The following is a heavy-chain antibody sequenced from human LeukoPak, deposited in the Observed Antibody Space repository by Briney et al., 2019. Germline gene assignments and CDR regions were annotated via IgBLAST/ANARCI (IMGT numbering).Heavy chain of an antibody. D-gene: IGHD3-16*01. CDR2: IISSGSNM. V-gene: IGHV3-21*01. CDR1: ESLYSYA. CDR3: ARCALGVWADNYYMDV. Sequence: GGSLRLSCSASESLYSYAMTWGRRAPGVGVVWVASIISSGSNMYYSDSVKGRFIISRNNAKKSLSLEMNSLTSHDTAIYYCARCALGVWADNYYMDVWGTGTTVIVSS. J-gene: IGHJ6*03.